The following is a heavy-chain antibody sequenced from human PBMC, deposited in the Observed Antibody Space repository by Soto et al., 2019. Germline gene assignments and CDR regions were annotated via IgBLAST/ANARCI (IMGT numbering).Heavy chain of an antibody. J-gene: IGHJ4*02. CDR2: ISVYSGNT. V-gene: IGHV1-18*01. D-gene: IGHD3-22*01. CDR1: GYNFVTYG. CDR3: ARNTPFFESSGSADY. Sequence: ASVKVSCKTSGYNFVTYGITWVRQAPGQGLEWMGWISVYSGNTHYAQKFHDRVTLTTDTSTATAYMDLRNLTSDDSAFYYCARNTPFFESSGSADYWGQGTLVTVSS.